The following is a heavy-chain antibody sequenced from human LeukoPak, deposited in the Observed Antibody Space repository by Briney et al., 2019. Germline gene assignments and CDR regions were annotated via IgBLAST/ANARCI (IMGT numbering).Heavy chain of an antibody. CDR3: AESRGESRGASNY. D-gene: IGHD1-26*01. V-gene: IGHV3-23*01. Sequence: GGSLRLSCAASGFTFSSYAMICARQAPGKGLEWVSFISGSGDTTYYADSVKGRFTISRDSSKNTLYLQMNSLRAEDTAVYYCAESRGESRGASNYWGQGTLVTVSS. CDR2: ISGSGDTT. CDR1: GFTFSSYA. J-gene: IGHJ4*02.